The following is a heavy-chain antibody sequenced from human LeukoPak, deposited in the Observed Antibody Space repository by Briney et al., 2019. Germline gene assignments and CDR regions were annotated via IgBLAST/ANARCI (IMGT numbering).Heavy chain of an antibody. CDR2: FYPEDGET. J-gene: IGHJ4*02. Sequence: ASVTVSCKVSGYTLTELSMHWVRQAPGKGLEWIGGFYPEDGETIYEQKAQGRVPFTEDTATDTAYMQLHILSSDDTAAYYCSTGANSGSYYWGAGTLVTVS. V-gene: IGHV1-24*01. D-gene: IGHD1-26*01. CDR3: STGANSGSYY. CDR1: GYTLTELS.